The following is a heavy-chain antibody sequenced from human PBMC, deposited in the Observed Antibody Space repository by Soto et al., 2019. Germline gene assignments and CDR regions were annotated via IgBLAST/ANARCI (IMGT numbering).Heavy chain of an antibody. V-gene: IGHV5-51*01. J-gene: IGHJ6*02. CDR3: AASIFYYGMDV. CDR1: GYTFTNYW. Sequence: GQCLKISCKGSGYTFTNYWIVWVRQMPGKGPEWMGIIYPGDSDTKYNPSFQGQVTISADKSITTTYLQWSSLKASDTAIYYCAASIFYYGMDVWGQGTTVTVSS. CDR2: IYPGDSDT.